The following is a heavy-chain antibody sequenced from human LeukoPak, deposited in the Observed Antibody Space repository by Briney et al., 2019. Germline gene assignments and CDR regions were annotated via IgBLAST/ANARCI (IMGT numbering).Heavy chain of an antibody. Sequence: ETLSLTCTVSGGSISSYYWSWIRQPPGKGLEWIGYIYDSGNTNYNPSLKSRVTISVDTSKNQFSLNVRSVTAADTAVYYCAKGEGDYWGQGTLVTVSS. D-gene: IGHD2-21*01. CDR1: GGSISSYY. V-gene: IGHV4-59*01. CDR2: IYDSGNT. CDR3: AKGEGDY. J-gene: IGHJ4*02.